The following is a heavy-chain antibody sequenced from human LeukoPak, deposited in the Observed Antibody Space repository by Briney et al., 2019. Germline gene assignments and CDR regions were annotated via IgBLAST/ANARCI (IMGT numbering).Heavy chain of an antibody. CDR2: IIPILGIA. V-gene: IGHV1-69*04. CDR1: GGTFSSYA. CDR3: VTLGWFGEAYGMDV. D-gene: IGHD3-10*01. J-gene: IGHJ6*02. Sequence: SVKVSCKASGGTFSSYAISWVRQAPGQGLEWMGRIIPILGIANYAPKFQGRVTITADKSTSTAYMELSSLRSEDTAVYYCVTLGWFGEAYGMDVWGQGTTVTVSS.